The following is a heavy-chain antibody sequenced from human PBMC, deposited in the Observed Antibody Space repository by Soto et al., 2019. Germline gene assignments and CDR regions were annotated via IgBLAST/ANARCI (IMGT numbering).Heavy chain of an antibody. V-gene: IGHV4-59*01. CDR3: ARGGYGDYDFRNYYYYMDV. Sequence: SETLSLTCTVSGGSMSFYFWGWIRQPPGKGLEWIGYTSDSGNSKSNSSLQSRVTISLDTSKNQFSLKLSSVTAADTAVYYCARGGYGDYDFRNYYYYMDVWGKGTTVTVSS. CDR1: GGSMSFYF. J-gene: IGHJ6*03. D-gene: IGHD3-3*01. CDR2: TSDSGNS.